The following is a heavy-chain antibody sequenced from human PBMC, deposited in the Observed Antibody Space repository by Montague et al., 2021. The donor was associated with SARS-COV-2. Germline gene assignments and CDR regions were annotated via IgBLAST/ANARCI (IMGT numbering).Heavy chain of an antibody. V-gene: IGHV4-4*02. CDR3: ASGGSSSFPFDY. CDR1: GGSISSSNW. D-gene: IGHD6-13*01. J-gene: IGHJ4*02. Sequence: SETLSLTCAVSGGSISSSNWRSWVRQPPGKRLEWIGVFYHSGSNNYNSLRKGRVIISEAKTKYQSSLMLTAVTAADTAVYYCASGGSSSFPFDYWGQGTLVTVSS. CDR2: FYHSGSN.